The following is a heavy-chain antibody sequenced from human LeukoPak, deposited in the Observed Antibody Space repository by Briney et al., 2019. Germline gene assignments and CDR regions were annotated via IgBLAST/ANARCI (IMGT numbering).Heavy chain of an antibody. Sequence: GSLRLSCAASGFTFSSYGMHWVRHAPGKGLGWVAVIWYDGSNKYYAASVKGRFTISRDNSKNTLYLQMNSLRAEDTAVYYCARGGPDTAMDYYFDYWGQGTLVTVSS. D-gene: IGHD5-18*01. CDR1: GFTFSSYG. J-gene: IGHJ4*02. V-gene: IGHV3-33*01. CDR3: ARGGPDTAMDYYFDY. CDR2: IWYDGSNK.